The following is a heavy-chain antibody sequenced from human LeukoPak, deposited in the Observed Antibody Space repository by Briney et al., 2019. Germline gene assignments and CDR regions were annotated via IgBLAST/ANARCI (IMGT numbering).Heavy chain of an antibody. CDR1: GFTLSSYA. CDR2: INTSGSGT. CDR3: AKGVWDRSGWYLDY. Sequence: GGSLRLSCAVSGFTLSSYAMSWVRQAPGKGLEWVSVINTSGSGTFYADSVKGRFIISRDSSKNTPYLQMNNLRAEDTAVYYCAKGVWDRSGWYLDYWGQGTLVTVSS. V-gene: IGHV3-23*05. J-gene: IGHJ4*02. D-gene: IGHD6-19*01.